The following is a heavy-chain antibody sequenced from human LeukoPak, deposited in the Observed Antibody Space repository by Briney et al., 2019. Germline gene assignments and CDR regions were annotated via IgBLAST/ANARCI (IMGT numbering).Heavy chain of an antibody. CDR1: GGSFSGYY. CDR3: ARVGDQYSSSPLNYFGY. Sequence: PSETLSLTCAVYGGSFSGYYWSWIRQPPGKGPEWIGELNHSGSTNYNPSLKSRVTISVDTSKNQFSLKLSSVTAADTAVYYCARVGDQYSSSPLNYFGYWGQGTLVTVSS. J-gene: IGHJ4*02. V-gene: IGHV4-34*01. D-gene: IGHD6-13*01. CDR2: LNHSGST.